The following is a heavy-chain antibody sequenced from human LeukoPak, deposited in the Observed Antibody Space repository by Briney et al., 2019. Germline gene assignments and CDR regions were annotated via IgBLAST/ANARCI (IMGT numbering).Heavy chain of an antibody. CDR1: GFTFGDYA. CDR2: IRSKAYGGTT. CDR3: TRSVYGMVRGVISSYYFDY. Sequence: PGRSLRLFCTASGFTFGDYAMSWVRQAPGKGLEWVGFIRSKAYGGTTEYAASVKGRFTISRDDSKSIAYLQMNSLKTEDTAVYYCTRSVYGMVRGVISSYYFDYWGQGTLVTVSS. D-gene: IGHD3-10*01. V-gene: IGHV3-49*04. J-gene: IGHJ4*02.